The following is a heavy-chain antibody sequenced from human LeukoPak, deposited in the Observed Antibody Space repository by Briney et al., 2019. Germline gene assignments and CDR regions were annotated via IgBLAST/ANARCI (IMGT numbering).Heavy chain of an antibody. CDR3: ASDKTGGVAGIHYYYYGMDV. J-gene: IGHJ6*02. CDR2: ISYDGSNK. V-gene: IGHV3-30-3*01. D-gene: IGHD6-19*01. Sequence: GGSLRLSCAASGFTFSSYAMHWVRQAPGKGLEWVAVISYDGSNKYYADSVKGRFTISRDNSKNTLYLQMNSLRAEDTAVYYCASDKTGGVAGIHYYYYGMDVWGQGTTVTVSS. CDR1: GFTFSSYA.